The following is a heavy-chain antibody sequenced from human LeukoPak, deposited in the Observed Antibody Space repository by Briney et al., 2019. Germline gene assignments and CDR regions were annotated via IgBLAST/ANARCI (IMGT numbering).Heavy chain of an antibody. CDR2: IIPIFGTA. V-gene: IGHV1-69*05. CDR3: ARWGYYYGSGSNMDV. CDR1: GGTFSSYA. J-gene: IGHJ6*03. D-gene: IGHD3-10*01. Sequence: SVKVSCKASGGTFSSYAISWVRQAPGQGLEWMGGIIPIFGTANYAQKFQGRVTMTRNTSISTAYMELSSLRSEDTAVYYCARWGYYYGSGSNMDVWGKGTTVTISS.